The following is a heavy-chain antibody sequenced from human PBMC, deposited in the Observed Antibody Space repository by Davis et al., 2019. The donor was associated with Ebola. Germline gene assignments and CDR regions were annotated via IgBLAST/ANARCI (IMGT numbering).Heavy chain of an antibody. D-gene: IGHD3-16*01. Sequence: MPSETLSLTCTVSGGSISSRGYYWGWIRQPPGKGLEWIGEVYHSESTNYNPSLKSRVTISVDTSNNQFSLSLNSATAADTAVYYCARADYTRYFDHWGQGTVVTVSP. CDR1: GGSISSRGYY. CDR3: ARADYTRYFDH. V-gene: IGHV4-39*07. CDR2: VYHSEST. J-gene: IGHJ4*02.